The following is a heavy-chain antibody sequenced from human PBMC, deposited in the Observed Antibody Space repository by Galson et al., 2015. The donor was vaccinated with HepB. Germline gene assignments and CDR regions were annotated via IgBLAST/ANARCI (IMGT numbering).Heavy chain of an antibody. CDR2: IKQDGSEK. V-gene: IGHV3-7*03. D-gene: IGHD1-26*01. CDR3: ARGLRVMWELLDPRVDY. J-gene: IGHJ4*02. CDR1: GFTFSSYW. Sequence: SLRLSCAASGFTFSSYWMSWVRQAPGKGLEWVANIKQDGSEKYYVDSVKGRFTISRDNAKNSLYLQMNSLRAEDTAVYYCARGLRVMWELLDPRVDYWGQGTLVSVSS.